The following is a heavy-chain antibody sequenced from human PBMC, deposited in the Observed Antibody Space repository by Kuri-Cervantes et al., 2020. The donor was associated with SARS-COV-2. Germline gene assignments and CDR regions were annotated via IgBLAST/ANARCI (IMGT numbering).Heavy chain of an antibody. CDR2: INPNSGGT. D-gene: IGHD3-3*01. J-gene: IGHJ6*03. CDR3: ARDAPDRFLEWLFSDYYYYYYMDV. V-gene: IGHV1-2*02. Sequence: ASVKVSCKASGYTFTGYYMHWVRQAPGQGLEWMGWINPNSGGTNYAQKFQGRVTMTRDTPISTAYMELRSLRSDDTAVYYCARDAPDRFLEWLFSDYYYYYYMDVWGKGTTVTVSS. CDR1: GYTFTGYY.